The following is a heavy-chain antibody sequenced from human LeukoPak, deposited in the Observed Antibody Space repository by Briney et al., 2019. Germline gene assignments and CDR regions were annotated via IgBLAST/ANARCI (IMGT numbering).Heavy chain of an antibody. CDR1: GFTFSSYW. J-gene: IGHJ4*02. Sequence: GGSLRLSCAASGFTFSSYWMHWVRQAPGKGLVWVSRINSDGSSTSYADSVKGRSTISRDSAKNTLYLEMNSLRAEDTAVYYCARYNWNSAPFDYWGQGTLVTVSS. V-gene: IGHV3-74*01. CDR2: INSDGSST. D-gene: IGHD1-7*01. CDR3: ARYNWNSAPFDY.